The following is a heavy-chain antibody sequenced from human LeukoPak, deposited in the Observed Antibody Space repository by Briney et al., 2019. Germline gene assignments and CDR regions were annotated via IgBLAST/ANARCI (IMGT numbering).Heavy chain of an antibody. CDR2: ISSSSSYI. J-gene: IGHJ5*02. D-gene: IGHD3-3*01. CDR3: AKSASRITIFGVLNP. Sequence: PGGSLRLSCAASGFTFSSYSMNWVRQAPGKGLEWVSSISSSSSYIYYADSVKGRFTISRDNSKNTLYLQMNSLRAEDTAVYYCAKSASRITIFGVLNPWGQGTLVTVSS. V-gene: IGHV3-21*04. CDR1: GFTFSSYS.